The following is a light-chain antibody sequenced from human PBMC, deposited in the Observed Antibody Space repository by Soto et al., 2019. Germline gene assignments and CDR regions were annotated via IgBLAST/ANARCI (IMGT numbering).Light chain of an antibody. V-gene: IGKV1-5*01. Sequence: DIQMTQSPATLSASVGDRVTITCGASQSISSWLAWYQQKPGKAPKLLIYDASSLESGVPSRFSGSGSGTEFTLTISSLQPDDFEPYYCQQYYRSSITFGQGTRLEIK. J-gene: IGKJ5*01. CDR1: QSISSW. CDR3: QQYYRSSIT. CDR2: DAS.